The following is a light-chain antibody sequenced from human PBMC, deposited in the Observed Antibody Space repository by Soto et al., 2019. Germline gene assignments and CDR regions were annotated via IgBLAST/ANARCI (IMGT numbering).Light chain of an antibody. CDR3: QQYNSYSWT. J-gene: IGKJ1*01. CDR1: QSISSW. CDR2: KAS. Sequence: DIQMTQYPSTLSASVGDRVTITCRASQSISSWLAWYQQKPGKAPKLLIYKASSLESGVPSRFIGSGSGTEFTLTISSLQPHDFATYYCQQYNSYSWTFGQGTKVEL. V-gene: IGKV1-5*03.